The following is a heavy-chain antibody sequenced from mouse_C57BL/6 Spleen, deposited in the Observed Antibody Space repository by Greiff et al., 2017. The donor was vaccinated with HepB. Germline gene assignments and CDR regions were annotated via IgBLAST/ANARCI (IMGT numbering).Heavy chain of an antibody. CDR2: IRLKSDNYAT. V-gene: IGHV6-3*01. J-gene: IGHJ2*01. D-gene: IGHD1-1*01. CDR3: TGGPYYYGSFDY. Sequence: EVKLVESGGGLVQPGGSMKLSCVASGFTFSNYWMNWVRQSPEKGLEWVAQIRLKSDNYATHYAESVKGRFTISRDDSKSSVYLQMNNLRAEDTGIYYCTGGPYYYGSFDYWGQGTTLTVSS. CDR1: GFTFSNYW.